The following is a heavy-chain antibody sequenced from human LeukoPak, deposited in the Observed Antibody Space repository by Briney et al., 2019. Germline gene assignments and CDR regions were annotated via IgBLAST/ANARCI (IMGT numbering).Heavy chain of an antibody. CDR1: VGTFGSYA. V-gene: IGHV1-69*13. J-gene: IGHJ4*02. Sequence: GASVKVSCKASVGTFGSYAISWVRQAPGQGLEWMGGIISIFGTANYAQKFQGRVTITADESTSTAYMELSSLRSEDTAVYYCASPLGGYRSSWYAAFDYWGQGTLVTVSS. D-gene: IGHD6-13*01. CDR3: ASPLGGYRSSWYAAFDY. CDR2: IISIFGTA.